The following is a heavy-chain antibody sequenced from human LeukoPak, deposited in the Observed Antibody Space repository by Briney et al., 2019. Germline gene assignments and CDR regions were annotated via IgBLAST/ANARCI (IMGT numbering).Heavy chain of an antibody. CDR3: AKERLTKVSHETDY. V-gene: IGHV3-30*18. J-gene: IGHJ4*02. D-gene: IGHD5/OR15-5a*01. Sequence: GGSLRLSRAGSGFTFSNYGMHWVRQAPGKGLQWVAVISYDGKLKYYADSVKGRFTISRDNSKSTLYLEMNSLRGEDTAVYYCAKERLTKVSHETDYWGQGTLVTVSS. CDR1: GFTFSNYG. CDR2: ISYDGKLK.